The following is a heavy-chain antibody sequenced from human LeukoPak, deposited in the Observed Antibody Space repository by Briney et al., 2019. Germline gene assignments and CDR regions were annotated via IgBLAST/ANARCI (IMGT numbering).Heavy chain of an antibody. V-gene: IGHV3-7*01. CDR2: IKQDGSEK. CDR3: ARVGCSGGSCYSGSDYFDY. Sequence: GGSLRLSCAASGFTFSTYWRTWVRQAPGKGLEWMANIKQDGSEKYYVDSVKGRFTISRDTAKNSLYLQMNSLRAEDTAVYYSARVGCSGGSCYSGSDYFDYWGQGTLVTVSS. D-gene: IGHD2-15*01. CDR1: GFTFSTYW. J-gene: IGHJ4*02.